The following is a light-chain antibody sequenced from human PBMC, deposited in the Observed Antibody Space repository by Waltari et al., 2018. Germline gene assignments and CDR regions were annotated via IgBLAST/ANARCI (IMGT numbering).Light chain of an antibody. CDR1: QSISTY. Sequence: DIQMTQSPSSLSASVGDRVTITCRASQSISTYLNWYQQKPGKAPKPLICVASILQSGVPSRFSGSGSGTDFTLTISSLQPEDFATFYCQQSYSSPRTFGQGTKVEIK. V-gene: IGKV1-39*01. J-gene: IGKJ1*01. CDR3: QQSYSSPRT. CDR2: VAS.